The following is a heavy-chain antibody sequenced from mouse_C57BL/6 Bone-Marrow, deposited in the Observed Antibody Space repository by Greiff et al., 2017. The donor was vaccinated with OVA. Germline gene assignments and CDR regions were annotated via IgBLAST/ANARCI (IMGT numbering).Heavy chain of an antibody. CDR1: GYTFTSYW. CDR3: ARRDTTVVAPYAMDY. Sequence: QVQLQQPGAELVKPGASVKMSCKASGYTFTSYWITWVKQRPGQGLAWIGDIYPGSGSTNYNEKFKSKATLTVDKSSSTAYMQLSSLTSEDSAVYYCARRDTTVVAPYAMDYWGQGTSVTVSS. V-gene: IGHV1-55*01. D-gene: IGHD1-1*01. J-gene: IGHJ4*01. CDR2: IYPGSGST.